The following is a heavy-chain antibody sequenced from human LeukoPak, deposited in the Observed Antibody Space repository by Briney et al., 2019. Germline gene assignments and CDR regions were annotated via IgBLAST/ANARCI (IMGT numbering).Heavy chain of an antibody. CDR3: ASRNQHFDY. V-gene: IGHV4-39*01. D-gene: IGHD1-14*01. Sequence: SSETLSLTCTVSGGSISSSSYYWAWIRQPPGKGLEWIGSVYYSGNTYYNPPLKSRLTVSVDTSRNQFSLQLRSVTAADTAVYYCASRNQHFDYWGQGTLVTVSS. J-gene: IGHJ4*02. CDR2: VYYSGNT. CDR1: GGSISSSSYY.